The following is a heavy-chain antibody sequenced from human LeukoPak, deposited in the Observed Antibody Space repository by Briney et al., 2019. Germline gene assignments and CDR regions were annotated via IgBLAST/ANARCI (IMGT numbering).Heavy chain of an antibody. Sequence: AGGSLRLSCAASGFTFSSSGMSWVRQAPGKGPEWVSAISGSGGRTYYADSVKGRFTISRDNSKNTLYLQMNSLRAEDTAVYYCAKSYDSSGYYVRNDAFDIWGQGTMVTVSS. J-gene: IGHJ3*02. D-gene: IGHD3-22*01. CDR3: AKSYDSSGYYVRNDAFDI. V-gene: IGHV3-23*01. CDR2: ISGSGGRT. CDR1: GFTFSSSG.